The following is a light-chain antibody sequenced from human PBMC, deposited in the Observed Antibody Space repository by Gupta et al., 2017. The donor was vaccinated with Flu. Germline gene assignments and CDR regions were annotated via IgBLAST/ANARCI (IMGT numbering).Light chain of an antibody. CDR2: WAS. Sequence: VMTQSPDSLAVSLGERATINCKSSQSVLYHSNNKNYLAWYQQKPGQPPKLLISWASTRESGVPDRFSGSGSGTDFTLTISSLQAEDVAVYYCQQYYSSPQAFGQGTKVEIK. J-gene: IGKJ1*01. CDR1: QSVLYHSNNKNY. V-gene: IGKV4-1*01. CDR3: QQYYSSPQA.